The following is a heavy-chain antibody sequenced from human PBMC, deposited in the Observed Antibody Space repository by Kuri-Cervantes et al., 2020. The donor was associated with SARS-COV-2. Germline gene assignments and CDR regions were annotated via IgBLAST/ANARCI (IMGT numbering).Heavy chain of an antibody. CDR3: ARATIGGGWFDP. CDR1: GFTSSIYW. Sequence: GESLKISCAASGFTSSIYWMSWVRQAPGKGLECVANIKQDGSEKYYVDSVKGRFTVARDNAKNSLYLQMNSLRAEDTAVYYCARATIGGGWFDPWGQGTLVTVSS. J-gene: IGHJ5*02. CDR2: IKQDGSEK. V-gene: IGHV3-7*01. D-gene: IGHD3-16*01.